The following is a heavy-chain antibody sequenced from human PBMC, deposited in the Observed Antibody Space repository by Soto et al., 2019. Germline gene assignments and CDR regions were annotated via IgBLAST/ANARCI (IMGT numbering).Heavy chain of an antibody. J-gene: IGHJ6*02. V-gene: IGHV4-34*01. D-gene: IGHD3-16*02. CDR2: INHSGST. CDR1: GGSFSGYY. Sequence: SETLSLTCAVYGGSFSGYYWSWIRQPPGKGLEWMGEINHSGSTNYNPSLKSRVTISVDASKNQVSLKLSSVTAADTAMYYCARDKYRRNYYYYGMDVWGQGTRVTVSS. CDR3: ARDKYRRNYYYYGMDV.